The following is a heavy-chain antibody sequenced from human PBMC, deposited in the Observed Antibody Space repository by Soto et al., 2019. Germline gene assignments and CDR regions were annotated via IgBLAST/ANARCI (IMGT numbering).Heavy chain of an antibody. V-gene: IGHV3-21*01. Sequence: EVQLVESGGGLVKPGGSLRLSCAASGFTFSSYSMNWVRQAPGKGLEWVSSISSSRSYIYYADSVKGRFTISRDNAKNLEDLQMNSLRAVDRAVYYCARDSDYVWGSYRAVLKVHDYWGQGTLVTVSS. CDR3: ARDSDYVWGSYRAVLKVHDY. CDR2: ISSSRSYI. D-gene: IGHD3-16*02. J-gene: IGHJ4*02. CDR1: GFTFSSYS.